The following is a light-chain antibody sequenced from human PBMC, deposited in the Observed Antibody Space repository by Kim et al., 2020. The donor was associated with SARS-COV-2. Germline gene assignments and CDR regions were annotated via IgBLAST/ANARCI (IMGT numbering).Light chain of an antibody. V-gene: IGKV1-5*01. CDR1: QSISTW. CDR2: DDY. J-gene: IGKJ2*01. Sequence: SATVGDRVTIDGRARQSISTWLAWYQQRPGKAPKVLIYDDYSLESGVPSRFRGRGSGTEFTLTINRLQPGDIATDYCQKFNSDPYTFGQGTKLEI. CDR3: QKFNSDPYT.